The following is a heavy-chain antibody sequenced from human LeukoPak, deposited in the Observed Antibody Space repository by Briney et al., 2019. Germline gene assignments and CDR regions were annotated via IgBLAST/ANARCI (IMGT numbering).Heavy chain of an antibody. CDR3: ARDRGVAKWFDP. D-gene: IGHD3-10*01. CDR2: IYYNGGT. CDR1: GGSISSSSYY. Sequence: SETLSLTCTVSGGSISSSSYYWGWIRQPPGKGLGWIGNIYYNGGTYYNPSLKSRVTISVDTSKNQFSLNLSSVTAADTAVYYCARDRGVAKWFDPWGQGTLVTVSS. J-gene: IGHJ5*02. V-gene: IGHV4-39*01.